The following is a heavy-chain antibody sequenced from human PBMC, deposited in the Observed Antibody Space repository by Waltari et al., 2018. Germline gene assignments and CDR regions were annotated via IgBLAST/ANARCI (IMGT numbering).Heavy chain of an antibody. V-gene: IGHV3-33*01. CDR1: YG. CDR3: ARDSYYYDSSGPTPLGAFDI. J-gene: IGHJ3*02. D-gene: IGHD3-22*01. Sequence: YGMHWVRQAPGKGLEWVAVIWYDGSNKYYADSVKGRFTISRDNSKNTLYLQMNSLRAEDTAVYYCARDSYYYDSSGPTPLGAFDIWGQGTMVTVSS. CDR2: IWYDGSNK.